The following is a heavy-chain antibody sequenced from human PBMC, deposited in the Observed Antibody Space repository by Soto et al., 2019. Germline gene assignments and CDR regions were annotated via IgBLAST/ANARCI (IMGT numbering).Heavy chain of an antibody. CDR3: ARAFCGGGSCYNEDYFDY. Sequence: GGSLRLSCAASGFTFSSYWMSWVRQAPGKGLEWVANIKQDGSEKYYVDSVKGRFTISRDNAKNSLYLQMNSLRAEDTAVYYCARAFCGGGSCYNEDYFDYWGQGTLVTVSS. V-gene: IGHV3-7*03. CDR1: GFTFSSYW. J-gene: IGHJ4*02. D-gene: IGHD2-15*01. CDR2: IKQDGSEK.